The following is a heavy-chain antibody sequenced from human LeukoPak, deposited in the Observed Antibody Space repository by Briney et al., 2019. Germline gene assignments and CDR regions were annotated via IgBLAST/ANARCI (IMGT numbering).Heavy chain of an antibody. V-gene: IGHV3-30*02. D-gene: IGHD5-12*01. Sequence: AGGSLRLSCAASAFTFSNYGIHWVRQAPGKGLEWVAFIRYDGSKTYYADFVKGRFTISRDNSKNTLYLQMNSLRAEDTAVYYCAKNDYPYYFDYWGQGTLVTVSS. CDR2: IRYDGSKT. CDR1: AFTFSNYG. CDR3: AKNDYPYYFDY. J-gene: IGHJ4*02.